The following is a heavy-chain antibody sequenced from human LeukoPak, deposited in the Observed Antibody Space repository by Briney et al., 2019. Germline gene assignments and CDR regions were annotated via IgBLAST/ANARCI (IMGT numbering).Heavy chain of an antibody. CDR2: IYYSGTT. D-gene: IGHD3-10*01. CDR1: GGSISSGTYY. V-gene: IGHV4-39*07. CDR3: ARLRGFGASNYYYYMDV. J-gene: IGHJ6*03. Sequence: PSETLSLTCTVSGGSISSGTYYWGWVRQPPGKGLEWIGTIYYSGTTYYNPSLKSRVTISVDTSKNQFSLKLSSVTAADTAVYYCARLRGFGASNYYYYMDVWGKGTTVTISS.